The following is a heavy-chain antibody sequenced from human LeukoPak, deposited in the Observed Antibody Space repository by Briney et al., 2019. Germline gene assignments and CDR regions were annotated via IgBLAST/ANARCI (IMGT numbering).Heavy chain of an antibody. Sequence: GESLKISCTGSGYYFATYWIAWVRQMPGKGLESMGIIYPDDSQTIYRPSFQGQVTMSADKSISTAFLQWSTLKASDTAMYYCARPGTPGLATGIDYWGQGTLVTVSS. J-gene: IGHJ4*02. CDR1: GYYFATYW. CDR3: ARPGTPGLATGIDY. V-gene: IGHV5-51*01. D-gene: IGHD6-13*01. CDR2: IYPDDSQT.